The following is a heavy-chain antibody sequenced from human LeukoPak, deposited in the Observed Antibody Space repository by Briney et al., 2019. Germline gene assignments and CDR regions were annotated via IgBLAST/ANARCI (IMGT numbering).Heavy chain of an antibody. CDR1: VYTFTFYY. J-gene: IGHJ3*02. CDR2: INPNSGGT. D-gene: IGHD5-12*01. CDR3: ARGLYSGYVAKGHDAFDI. Sequence: ASVTVSFTSSVYTFTFYYIQWVRQAPGQGLEWVGWINPNSGGTNYAQNFQGRVTMTRDTSISTAYMELSRLRSDDTAVYYCARGLYSGYVAKGHDAFDIWGQGTMVTVSS. V-gene: IGHV1-2*02.